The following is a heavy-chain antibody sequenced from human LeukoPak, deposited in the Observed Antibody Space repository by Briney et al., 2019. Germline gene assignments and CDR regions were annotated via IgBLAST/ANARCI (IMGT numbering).Heavy chain of an antibody. CDR1: GFTFSSYG. V-gene: IGHV3-30*18. CDR2: ISYDGSNK. Sequence: PGRSLRLSCAASGFTFSSYGMHWVRQAPGKGLEWVAVISYDGSNKYYADSVKGRFTISRDNAKNSLYLQMNSLRAEDMALYYCAKDMSRGYSYGSGRFDYWGQGTLVTVSS. J-gene: IGHJ4*02. D-gene: IGHD5-18*01. CDR3: AKDMSRGYSYGSGRFDY.